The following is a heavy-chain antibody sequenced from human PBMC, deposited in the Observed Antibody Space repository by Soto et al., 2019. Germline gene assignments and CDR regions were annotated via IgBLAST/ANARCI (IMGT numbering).Heavy chain of an antibody. CDR1: GFTFSSYA. V-gene: IGHV3-23*01. D-gene: IGHD1-26*01. Sequence: GGSLRLSCAASGFTFSSYAISVCRQAPGKGLEWVSAISGSGGSTYYADSVEGRFTISRDNSKNTLYLQMNSLRAEDTAVYYCAKGFGYYTRDYFAYWGQGTLVTVSS. CDR2: ISGSGGST. J-gene: IGHJ4*02. CDR3: AKGFGYYTRDYFAY.